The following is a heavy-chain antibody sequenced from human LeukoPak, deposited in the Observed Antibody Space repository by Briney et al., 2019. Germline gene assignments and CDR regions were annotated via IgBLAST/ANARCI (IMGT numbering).Heavy chain of an antibody. Sequence: GASVKVSCKASGYTFTSYAMHWVRQAPGQRLEWMGWINAGNGNTKYSQKFQGRVTITRDTSASTAYMELSSLRSDDTAVYYCARGPYYDSWSGAGYWGQGTLVTVSS. D-gene: IGHD3-3*01. V-gene: IGHV1-3*01. CDR3: ARGPYYDSWSGAGY. CDR2: INAGNGNT. J-gene: IGHJ4*02. CDR1: GYTFTSYA.